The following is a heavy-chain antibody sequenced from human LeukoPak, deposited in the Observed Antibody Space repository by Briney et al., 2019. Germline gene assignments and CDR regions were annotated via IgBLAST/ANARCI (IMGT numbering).Heavy chain of an antibody. V-gene: IGHV3-30*03. CDR1: GFTFSSYC. J-gene: IGHJ4*02. CDR3: ARDTLGEGEDANYAVYYFDY. CDR2: ISYDGSNK. Sequence: GGSLRLSCAASGFTFSSYCMHWVRQAPGKGLEWVAAISYDGSNKYHADSGKGRFTISRDNSKNTMYLQMNSLRAEDTAVYYCARDTLGEGEDANYAVYYFDYWGQGTPVTVSS. D-gene: IGHD4/OR15-4a*01.